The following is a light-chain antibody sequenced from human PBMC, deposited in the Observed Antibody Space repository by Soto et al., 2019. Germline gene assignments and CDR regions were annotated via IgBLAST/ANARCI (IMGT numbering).Light chain of an antibody. CDR1: QSINSN. Sequence: EIVLTQSPATLSASPGERATLSCRASQSINSNLAWYQQKPGQAPRLLIYGAFTRATGIPVRFSGSGSGTEFTLTISNLQSADFALYHCLQYDNWPPITFGQGKRLEIK. CDR2: GAF. CDR3: LQYDNWPPIT. J-gene: IGKJ5*01. V-gene: IGKV3-15*01.